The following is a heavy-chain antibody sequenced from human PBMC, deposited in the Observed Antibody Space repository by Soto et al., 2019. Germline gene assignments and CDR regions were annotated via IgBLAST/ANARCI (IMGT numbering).Heavy chain of an antibody. CDR3: ARGVKVRGVVVGYYGMDV. D-gene: IGHD3-10*01. CDR1: GFTFSSYA. V-gene: IGHV3-30-3*01. J-gene: IGHJ6*02. CDR2: ISYDGSNK. Sequence: QVQLVESGGGVVQPGRSLRLSCAASGFTFSSYAMHWVRQAPGKGLEWVAVISYDGSNKYYADSVKGRFTISRDNSKNTLYQQMNSLRAEDTAVYYCARGVKVRGVVVGYYGMDVWGQGTTVTVSS.